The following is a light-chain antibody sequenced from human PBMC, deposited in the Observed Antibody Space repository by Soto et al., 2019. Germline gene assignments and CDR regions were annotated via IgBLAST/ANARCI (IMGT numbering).Light chain of an antibody. V-gene: IGLV2-14*01. CDR3: TSYTSSNTLV. J-gene: IGLJ1*01. CDR2: EVT. Sequence: QSVLTQPASVSGSPGQSITISCTGGSSDIGGYNHVSWFQQHPGKAPKRMIYEVTNRPSGVSNRFSGSKPGSTASLTISGLQAEDEADYYCTSYTSSNTLVFGTGTKATV. CDR1: SSDIGGYNH.